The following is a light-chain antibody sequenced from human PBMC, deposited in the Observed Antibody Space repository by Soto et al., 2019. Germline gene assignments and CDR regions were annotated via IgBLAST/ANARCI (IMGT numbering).Light chain of an antibody. CDR2: DVI. Sequence: QSVLTQPRSVSGSPGQSVTFSCTGTSSDVGAYIYVSWYQQHPGKAPKLIIYDVIKRPSGVPDRFSGSKSGNTASLTISGLQAEDEAGYYCCSYAGSYTHVFGTGTKVTVL. CDR1: SSDVGAYIY. CDR3: CSYAGSYTHV. V-gene: IGLV2-11*01. J-gene: IGLJ1*01.